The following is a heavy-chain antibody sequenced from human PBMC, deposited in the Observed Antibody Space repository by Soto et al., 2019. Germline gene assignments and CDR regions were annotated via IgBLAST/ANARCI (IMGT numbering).Heavy chain of an antibody. CDR2: ISYDGSNK. CDR1: GFTFSSYG. D-gene: IGHD3-10*01. J-gene: IGHJ4*02. V-gene: IGHV3-30*18. CDR3: AKDLPGVLLWFGEFGPLDY. Sequence: QVQLVESGGGVVQPGRSLRLSCAASGFTFSSYGMHWVRQAPGKGLEWVAVISYDGSNKYYADSVKGRFTISRDNSKNTLYLQMNSLRAEDTAVYYCAKDLPGVLLWFGEFGPLDYWGQGTLVTVSS.